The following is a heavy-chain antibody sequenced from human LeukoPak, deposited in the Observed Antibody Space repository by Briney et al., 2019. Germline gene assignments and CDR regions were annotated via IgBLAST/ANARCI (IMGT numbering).Heavy chain of an antibody. CDR2: IKTDGSTT. V-gene: IGHV3-74*01. D-gene: IGHD2-8*01. CDR3: ARNSFAELMLLGSAYGMDV. CDR1: GFTFSSYW. J-gene: IGHJ6*02. Sequence: GGSLRLSCTASGFTFSSYWMSWVRHAPGKGLVWVSHIKTDGSTTAYADSVKGRFTISRDNAKNTLYLQMNSLRAEDTGVYYCARNSFAELMLLGSAYGMDVWGQGTTVIVSS.